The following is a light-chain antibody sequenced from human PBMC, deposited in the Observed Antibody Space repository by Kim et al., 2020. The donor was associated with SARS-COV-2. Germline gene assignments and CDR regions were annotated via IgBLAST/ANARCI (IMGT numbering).Light chain of an antibody. Sequence: SYELTQPPSVSVAPGKTATISCGGDDIGSKSVHWYQQKSGQAPVLTIRYDSSRPSAIPERFSGSNSGSTATLTIARVEAGDEAAYYCPVWDRTINHPVV. J-gene: IGLJ2*01. CDR3: PVWDRTINHPVV. V-gene: IGLV3-21*01. CDR1: DIGSKS. CDR2: YDS.